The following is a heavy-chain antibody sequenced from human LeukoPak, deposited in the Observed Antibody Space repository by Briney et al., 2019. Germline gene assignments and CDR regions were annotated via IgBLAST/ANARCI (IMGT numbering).Heavy chain of an antibody. J-gene: IGHJ4*02. CDR3: ARDVSSTPNWEFDY. CDR2: INANSGGT. D-gene: IGHD1-26*01. V-gene: IGHV1-2*06. Sequence: ASVKVSCKTSGYTFADYFIHWVRQAPGQGLEWMGRINANSGGTEYEQKFQGRVTMTRDTSISTTYVEVNWLISDDTAIYYCARDVSSTPNWEFDYWGQGTLVTVSS. CDR1: GYTFADYF.